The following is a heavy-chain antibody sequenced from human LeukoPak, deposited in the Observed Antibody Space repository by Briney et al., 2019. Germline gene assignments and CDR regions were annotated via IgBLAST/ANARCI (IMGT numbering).Heavy chain of an antibody. CDR3: TRVGSSSSFDY. CDR1: GFTFGDYA. V-gene: IGHV3-49*04. J-gene: IGHJ4*02. Sequence: PGRSLRLSCTASGFTFGDYAMSWVRQAPGKGLEWVGLIRSKAYGGTTEYAASVKGRFTISRDDSKSIAYLQMNSLKTEDTAVYYCTRVGSSSSFDYWGQGTLVTVSS. D-gene: IGHD6-6*01. CDR2: IRSKAYGGTT.